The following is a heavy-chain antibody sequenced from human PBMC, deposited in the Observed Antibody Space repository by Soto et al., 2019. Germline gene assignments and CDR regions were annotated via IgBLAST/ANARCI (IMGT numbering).Heavy chain of an antibody. D-gene: IGHD3-3*02. CDR2: IWYDGTNI. CDR3: ARGNNIFGVVGVVNYMDV. CDR1: GFTFSSFG. Sequence: PGGSLRLSCAASGFTFSSFGMHWVRQAPGKGLEWVALIWYDGTNIHYADSVKGRFTISRDNSKNTLFLQMNSLRAEDTAVYYCARGNNIFGVVGVVNYMDVWGKGTTVTSP. V-gene: IGHV3-33*01. J-gene: IGHJ6*03.